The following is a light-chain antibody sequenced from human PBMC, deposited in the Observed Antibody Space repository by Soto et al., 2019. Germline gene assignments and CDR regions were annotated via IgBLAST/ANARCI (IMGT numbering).Light chain of an antibody. J-gene: IGKJ4*01. Sequence: EIVMTQSPATLSVSPGERATLSCRASQSVSSNLAWYQQTPGQAPRLLIYGASTRATGIPARFSGGGSGTEFTLTISGLQSEDFAVYYCQQYNNWPPLTFGGGTRGDIK. CDR1: QSVSSN. CDR2: GAS. V-gene: IGKV3D-15*01. CDR3: QQYNNWPPLT.